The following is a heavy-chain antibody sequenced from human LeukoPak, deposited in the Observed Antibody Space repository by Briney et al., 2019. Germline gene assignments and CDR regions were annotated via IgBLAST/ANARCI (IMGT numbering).Heavy chain of an antibody. CDR3: ARAGLAARRHNWFDP. D-gene: IGHD6-6*01. J-gene: IGHJ5*02. Sequence: ASETLSLTCAVSGGSISSGSYYWSWIRQPAGKGLEWIGRIYTSGSTNYNPSLKSRVTISVDTSKNQFSLKLSSVTAADTAVYYCARAGLAARRHNWFDPWGQGTLVTVSS. CDR2: IYTSGST. CDR1: GGSISSGSYY. V-gene: IGHV4-61*02.